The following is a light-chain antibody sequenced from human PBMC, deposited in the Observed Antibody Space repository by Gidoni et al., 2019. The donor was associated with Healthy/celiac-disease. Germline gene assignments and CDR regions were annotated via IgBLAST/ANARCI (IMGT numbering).Light chain of an antibody. J-gene: IGKJ4*01. CDR2: KAS. CDR3: QEYHSYWPT. Sequence: DIQMTQSPSTLSASVGARVTITCRASQNLFTWLAWYQQKPGKAPKLLIYKASGLESGVPSRFSGSGSGTEFTLTISSLQPDDFATYYCQEYHSYWPTFGGGTKVEIK. CDR1: QNLFTW. V-gene: IGKV1-5*03.